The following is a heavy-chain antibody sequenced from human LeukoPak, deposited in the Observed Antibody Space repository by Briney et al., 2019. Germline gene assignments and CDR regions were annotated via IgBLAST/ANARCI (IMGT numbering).Heavy chain of an antibody. V-gene: IGHV1-18*01. J-gene: IGHJ4*02. CDR1: GYTFTSYG. CDR3: ARWGYGSGSGSYYTVSY. Sequence: ASVKVSCKASGYTFTSYGISWVRQAPGQGLEWMGWISAYNGNTNYAQKLQGRVTMTADTSTSTAYMELRSLRSDDTAVYYCARWGYGSGSGSYYTVSYWGQGTLVTVSS. CDR2: ISAYNGNT. D-gene: IGHD3-10*01.